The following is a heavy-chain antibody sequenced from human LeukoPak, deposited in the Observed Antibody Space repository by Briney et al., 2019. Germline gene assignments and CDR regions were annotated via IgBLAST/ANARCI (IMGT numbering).Heavy chain of an antibody. D-gene: IGHD1-26*01. CDR1: GFTFSSYS. Sequence: GGSLRLSCAASGFTFSSYSMNWVRQAPGKGLEWVSSISSSSSYIYYADSVKSRFTISRDNAKNSLYLQMNSLRAEDTAVYYCAREDSGSYYVVDYWGQGTLVTVSS. CDR3: AREDSGSYYVVDY. J-gene: IGHJ4*02. V-gene: IGHV3-21*01. CDR2: ISSSSSYI.